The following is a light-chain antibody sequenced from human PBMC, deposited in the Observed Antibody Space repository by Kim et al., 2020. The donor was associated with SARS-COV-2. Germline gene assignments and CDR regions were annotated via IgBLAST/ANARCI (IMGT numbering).Light chain of an antibody. J-gene: IGLJ3*02. V-gene: IGLV3-21*01. CDR3: EVWDSSSDQWV. Sequence: PANTACITLKGRDIGGKSVHWYPQKPGQAPVLVIFYNSDRPSGIPERLSGSNSGNVASLTISRVEVEDEADYYCEVWDSSSDQWVFGGGTQLTVL. CDR1: DIGGKS. CDR2: YNS.